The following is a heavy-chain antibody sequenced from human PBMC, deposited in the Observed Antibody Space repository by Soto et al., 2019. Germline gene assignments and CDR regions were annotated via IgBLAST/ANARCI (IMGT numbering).Heavy chain of an antibody. D-gene: IGHD3-10*01. Sequence: GESLKISCKGSGYSFTSYWIGWVRQMPGKGLEWMGIIYPGDSDTRYSPSFQGQVTISADKSISTAYLQWSSLKASDTAMYYCARVYGSGRNYYYYYYMDVWGKGTTVTVSS. CDR1: GYSFTSYW. J-gene: IGHJ6*03. CDR2: IYPGDSDT. CDR3: ARVYGSGRNYYYYYYMDV. V-gene: IGHV5-51*01.